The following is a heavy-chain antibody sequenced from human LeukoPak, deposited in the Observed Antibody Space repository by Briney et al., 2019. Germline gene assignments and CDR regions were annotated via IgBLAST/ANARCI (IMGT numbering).Heavy chain of an antibody. Sequence: GESLKISCKGSGYRFTAYSIGWVRQMPGKGLDWMGPVYPVDSDTSSRPSLKGQVTISADKSISTAYLQWSSLKASDTAIYYCVRHGDGGYSYGYGYWGQGTLVTVSS. CDR1: GYRFTAYS. J-gene: IGHJ4*02. CDR3: VRHGDGGYSYGYGY. D-gene: IGHD5-18*01. V-gene: IGHV5-51*01. CDR2: VYPVDSDT.